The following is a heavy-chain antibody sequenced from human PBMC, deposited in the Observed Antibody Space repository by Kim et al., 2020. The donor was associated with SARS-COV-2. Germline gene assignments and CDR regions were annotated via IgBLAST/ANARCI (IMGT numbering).Heavy chain of an antibody. D-gene: IGHD6-13*01. CDR2: IKSKTDGGTT. V-gene: IGHV3-15*01. CDR1: GFTFSNAW. CDR3: TTANSSSWYSPYYYGMDV. J-gene: IGHJ6*02. Sequence: GGSLRLSCAASGFTFSNAWMSWVRQAPGKGLEWVGRIKSKTDGGTTDYTAPVKGRFTISRDDSKNTLYLQMNSLKTEDTAVYYCTTANSSSWYSPYYYGMDVWGQGTTVTVSS.